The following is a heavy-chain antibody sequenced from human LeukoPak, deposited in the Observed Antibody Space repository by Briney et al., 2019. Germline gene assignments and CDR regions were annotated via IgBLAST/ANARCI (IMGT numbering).Heavy chain of an antibody. J-gene: IGHJ1*01. CDR3: ARRTGYSSGTEYFQD. D-gene: IGHD5-18*01. CDR2: IYHSGNT. V-gene: IGHV4-39*01. Sequence: NPSETLSLTCTVSGGSISSTIHYWGWIRQSPGKGLEWIGSIYHSGNTYYNPSLKSRVTISVDTSKNQFSLKVSSVTAADTAVYYCARRTGYSSGTEYFQDWGQGTLVTVSS. CDR1: GGSISSTIHY.